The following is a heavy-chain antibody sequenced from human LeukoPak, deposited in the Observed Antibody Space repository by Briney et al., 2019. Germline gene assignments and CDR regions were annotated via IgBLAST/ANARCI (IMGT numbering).Heavy chain of an antibody. CDR3: ARVTMFGVVMDY. CDR2: ISAYNGNT. Sequence: ASVKVSCKASGYTFTSYGISWVRQAPGQGLEWTGWISAYNGNTNYVQKLQGRVTMTTDTFTSTAYMELRSLRSDDTAVYYCARVTMFGVVMDYWGQGTLVTVSS. J-gene: IGHJ4*02. CDR1: GYTFTSYG. V-gene: IGHV1-18*01. D-gene: IGHD3-3*01.